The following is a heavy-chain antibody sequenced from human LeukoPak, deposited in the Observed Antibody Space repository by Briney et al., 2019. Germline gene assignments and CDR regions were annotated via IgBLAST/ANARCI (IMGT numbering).Heavy chain of an antibody. Sequence: ASVKVSCKASGYTFTSYGISWVRQAPGQGLEWMGWISAYNDNTICAQKLQGRVTMTTDTSTSTAYMYLRSLRSDDTAVYYCARREGPGGQYYFYNWGQGSLVTVSS. D-gene: IGHD1-14*01. V-gene: IGHV1-18*01. CDR1: GYTFTSYG. J-gene: IGHJ4*02. CDR2: ISAYNDNT. CDR3: ARREGPGGQYYFYN.